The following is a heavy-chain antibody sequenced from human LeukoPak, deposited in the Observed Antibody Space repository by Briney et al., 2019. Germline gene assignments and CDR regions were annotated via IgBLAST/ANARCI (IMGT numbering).Heavy chain of an antibody. J-gene: IGHJ3*02. CDR1: GFTFSSYG. Sequence: GRSLRLSCAASGFTFSSYGMHWVRQAPGKGLEWVSGISGSGGSTHYADSVKDRFTISRDNSKNTLYLQMNSLRAEDTAVYYCAKETVVVVAATPDAFDIWGQGTMVTVSS. CDR2: ISGSGGST. V-gene: IGHV3-23*01. CDR3: AKETVVVVAATPDAFDI. D-gene: IGHD2-15*01.